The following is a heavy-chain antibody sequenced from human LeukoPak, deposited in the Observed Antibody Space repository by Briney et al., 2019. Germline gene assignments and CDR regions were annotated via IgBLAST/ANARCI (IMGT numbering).Heavy chain of an antibody. D-gene: IGHD2-2*01. CDR3: ARFSWGCSTASCYLTN. CDR1: GRSLSGHY. Sequence: SETLSLTCTVCGRSLSGHYWVWIRQPPGKGLELVGHIYYTGTTFYNPSLNSRVTITLDTSRNQFSLRLTSVIAADTAVYYCARFSWGCSTASCYLTNWGQGALVTVSS. V-gene: IGHV4-59*11. J-gene: IGHJ4*02. CDR2: IYYTGTT.